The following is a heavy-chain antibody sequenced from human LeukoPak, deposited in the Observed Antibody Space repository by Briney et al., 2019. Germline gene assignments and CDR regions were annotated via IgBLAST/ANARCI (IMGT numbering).Heavy chain of an antibody. CDR2: ISSSSSYI. V-gene: IGHV3-21*01. CDR1: GFTFSSYS. CDR3: ARDLGYCSGGSCSVVDY. Sequence: GGSLRLSCAASGFTFSSYSMNWVRQAPGKGLEWVSSISSSSSYIYYADSVKGRFTISRDNAKNSLYLQMNSLRAGDTAVYYCARDLGYCSGGSCSVVDYWGQGTLVTVSS. J-gene: IGHJ4*02. D-gene: IGHD2-15*01.